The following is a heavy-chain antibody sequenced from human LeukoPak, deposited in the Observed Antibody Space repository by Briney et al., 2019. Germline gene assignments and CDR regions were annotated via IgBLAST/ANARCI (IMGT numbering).Heavy chain of an antibody. CDR1: GGSISSSSNY. J-gene: IGHJ4*02. V-gene: IGHV4-39*07. CDR2: IYYSGST. D-gene: IGHD3-3*01. Sequence: PSETLSLTCTVSGGSISSSSNYWGWIRQPPGKGLEWIGSIYYSGSTYFNPSLKSRITISVDTSKNQFSLKLSSVTAADTAVYYCARVGYDFWSGYLSFDYWGQGTLVTVSS. CDR3: ARVGYDFWSGYLSFDY.